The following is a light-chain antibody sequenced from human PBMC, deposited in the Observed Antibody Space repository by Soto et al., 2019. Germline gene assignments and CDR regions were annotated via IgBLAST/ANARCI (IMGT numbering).Light chain of an antibody. CDR3: QQYNNWLSIT. CDR1: QSVSSN. Sequence: EIVMTQSPATLSVSPGERATLPCRASQSVSSNLAWYQQKPGQAPRLLIYGASTRATGIPARFSGSGSGTEFNLTISSLQSEDFAVYYCQQYNNWLSITFGQGTRLEI. J-gene: IGKJ5*01. V-gene: IGKV3-15*01. CDR2: GAS.